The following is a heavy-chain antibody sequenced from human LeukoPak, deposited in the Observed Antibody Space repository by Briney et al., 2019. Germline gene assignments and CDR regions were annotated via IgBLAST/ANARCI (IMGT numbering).Heavy chain of an antibody. J-gene: IGHJ4*02. D-gene: IGHD2-2*01. V-gene: IGHV3-23*01. CDR2: ISGSGGST. CDR3: AKDHCSSTSCYETPPPHFDY. Sequence: PGGSLRLSCAASGFTFSNYAMSWVRQAPGKGLEWVSAISGSGGSTYYADSVKGRFTISRDNSKNTLYLQMNSLRAEDTAVYYCAKDHCSSTSCYETPPPHFDYWGQGTLVTVSS. CDR1: GFTFSNYA.